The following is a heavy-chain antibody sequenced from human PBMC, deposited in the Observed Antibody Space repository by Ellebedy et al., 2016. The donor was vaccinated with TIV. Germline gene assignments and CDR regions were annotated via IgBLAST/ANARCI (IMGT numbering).Heavy chain of an antibody. CDR3: ARAPTAIFAHFYYYYYDMDV. CDR2: ISGSGGST. D-gene: IGHD2-21*02. CDR1: GFIFSSYV. Sequence: GESLKISXAASGFIFSSYVMSWVRQAPGRRLELVSAISGSGGSTHYVDSVRGRFTISRHNSKNTLYLQMTSLRAEDTAVYYCARAPTAIFAHFYYYYYDMDVWGKGTTVTVSS. V-gene: IGHV3-23*01. J-gene: IGHJ6*03.